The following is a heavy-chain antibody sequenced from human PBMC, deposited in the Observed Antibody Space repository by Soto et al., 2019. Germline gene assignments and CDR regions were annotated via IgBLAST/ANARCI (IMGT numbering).Heavy chain of an antibody. CDR1: GGSFRTNA. D-gene: IGHD3-3*02. J-gene: IGHJ6*02. Sequence: QVQLVQSGAAVKKPGSSVKISCKASGGSFRTNAFSWVRQAPGQGLEWMGGIIPIFPTPDYAQKFQGRVTITADESTTTTYMELSSLRSEDTATYYCARDKDRQQLGGNYYYIMDDWGQGTTVTVSS. CDR3: ARDKDRQQLGGNYYYIMDD. V-gene: IGHV1-69*12. CDR2: IIPIFPTP.